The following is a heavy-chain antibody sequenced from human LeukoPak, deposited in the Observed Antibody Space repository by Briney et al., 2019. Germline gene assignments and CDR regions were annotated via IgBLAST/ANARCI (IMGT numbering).Heavy chain of an antibody. Sequence: ESGPTVVKXTETLTLTCTCSGFSVSSSGLAVGWIRQPPGKALEWLVHIYWNDDDRYSTSLKSRLTITRDTSENQVVLTMTNMDPVDTATYYCAHLTTSAFYYDFWGQGALVTVSS. J-gene: IGHJ4*02. V-gene: IGHV2-5*01. CDR1: GFSVSSSGLA. CDR3: AHLTTSAFYYDF. D-gene: IGHD1-1*01. CDR2: IYWNDDD.